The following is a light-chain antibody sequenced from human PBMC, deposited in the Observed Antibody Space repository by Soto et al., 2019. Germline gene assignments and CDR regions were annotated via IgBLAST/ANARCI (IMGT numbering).Light chain of an antibody. CDR2: DAS. J-gene: IGKJ1*01. CDR3: QQYGSSPSWT. CDR1: QSVSSSY. V-gene: IGKV3-20*01. Sequence: EIVFTQTQGTLSLFSGERATLSFRSSQSVSSSYLAWYQQKPGQAPRLLIYDASSRATGIPDRFGGSGSGTDFTLTISRLEPEDFAVYYCQQYGSSPSWTFGQGTMVDVK.